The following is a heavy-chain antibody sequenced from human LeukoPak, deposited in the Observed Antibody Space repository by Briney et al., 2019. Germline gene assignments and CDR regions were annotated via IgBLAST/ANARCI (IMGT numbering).Heavy chain of an antibody. CDR2: ISYDGSNK. V-gene: IGHV3-30-3*01. J-gene: IGHJ6*02. CDR3: ARDRYQLTPYYYYGMDV. D-gene: IGHD2-2*01. CDR1: GFTFSSYA. Sequence: GGSLRLSCAASGFTFSSYAMHWVRQAPGKGLEWVAAISYDGSNKYYADSVKGRFTISRDNSKNTLYLQMNSLRAEDTAVYYCARDRYQLTPYYYYGMDVWGQGTTVTVSS.